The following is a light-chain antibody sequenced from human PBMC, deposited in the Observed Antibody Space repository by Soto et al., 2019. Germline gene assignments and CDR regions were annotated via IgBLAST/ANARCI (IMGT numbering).Light chain of an antibody. Sequence: TLSLSPGERATLSCRASQSVGGFLAWYQQRSGQTPRLLIYDASKRAPGIPARFSGSGSGTDFTLTISSLEPEDFAVYYCQHRSNWLGTFGPGTKVDIK. J-gene: IGKJ3*01. CDR1: QSVGGF. CDR2: DAS. V-gene: IGKV3-11*01. CDR3: QHRSNWLGT.